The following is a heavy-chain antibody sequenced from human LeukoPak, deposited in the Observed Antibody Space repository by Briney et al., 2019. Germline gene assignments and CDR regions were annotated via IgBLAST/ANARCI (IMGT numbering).Heavy chain of an antibody. D-gene: IGHD1-26*01. CDR2: VDSNGGST. CDR3: ASRAGSGTYDY. V-gene: IGHV3-64*01. Sequence: GGSLRLSCAASGFTFSSYEMHWVRQAPGKGLEYVSAVDSNGGSTYYANSVKGRFTISRDHSKNTLYLQMGSLRAEDMAVYYCASRAGSGTYDYWGQGTLVTVSS. CDR1: GFTFSSYE. J-gene: IGHJ4*02.